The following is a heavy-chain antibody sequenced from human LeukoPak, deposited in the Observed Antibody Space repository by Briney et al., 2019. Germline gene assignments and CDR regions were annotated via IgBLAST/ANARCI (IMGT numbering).Heavy chain of an antibody. D-gene: IGHD3-22*01. CDR2: INANNGAT. V-gene: IGHV1-2*02. CDR3: ARDQNYYDTNTYYGIDC. J-gene: IGHJ4*02. CDR1: GYTFTGHY. Sequence: ASVKVSCKTSGYTFTGHYIHWVRQAPGQGLEWMGWINANNGATHCAQKFQDRATMTRDTSISTVYMELSRLTSDDTAVYYCARDQNYYDTNTYYGIDCWGQGTLVTVSS.